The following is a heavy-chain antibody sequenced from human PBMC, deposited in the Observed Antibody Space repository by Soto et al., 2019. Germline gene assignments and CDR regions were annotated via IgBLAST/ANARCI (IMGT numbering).Heavy chain of an antibody. CDR3: ARGGLLWNY. V-gene: IGHV4-34*01. CDR1: GGSFSGYY. D-gene: IGHD3-10*01. CDR2: INHSGST. Sequence: SETLSLTCAVYGGSFSGYYWXWIRQPPGKGLEWIGEINHSGSTNYNPSLKSRVTISVDTSKNQFSLKLSSVTAADTAVYYCARGGLLWNYWGQGTLVTVSS. J-gene: IGHJ4*02.